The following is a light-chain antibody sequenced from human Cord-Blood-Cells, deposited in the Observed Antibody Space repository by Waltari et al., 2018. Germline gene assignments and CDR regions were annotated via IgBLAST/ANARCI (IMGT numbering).Light chain of an antibody. V-gene: IGKV1-39*01. J-gene: IGKJ3*01. CDR2: AAS. Sequence: DIQMTQSPSSLSASVGDRVTITCRASQSISSYLNWYQQKPGKAPKLLIYAASSLQSGVPSRFSGSGSVTDFTSTISSLQPEDFATYYCQQSYSTLFTFGPGTKVDIK. CDR3: QQSYSTLFT. CDR1: QSISSY.